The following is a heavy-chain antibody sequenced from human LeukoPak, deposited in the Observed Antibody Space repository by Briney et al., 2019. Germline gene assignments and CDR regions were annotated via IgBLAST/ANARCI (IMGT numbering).Heavy chain of an antibody. CDR3: TTGTGRTDFDY. CDR2: IKSKTDGGTT. Sequence: GGSLRLSCAASGFTFSSAWMSWVRQAPGKGLEWVGRIKSKTDGGTTDYAAPVKGRFTISTDDSKNTLYLQMNSLKTEDTAVYYCTTGTGRTDFDYWGQGILVTVSS. CDR1: GFTFSSAW. J-gene: IGHJ4*02. D-gene: IGHD1-14*01. V-gene: IGHV3-15*01.